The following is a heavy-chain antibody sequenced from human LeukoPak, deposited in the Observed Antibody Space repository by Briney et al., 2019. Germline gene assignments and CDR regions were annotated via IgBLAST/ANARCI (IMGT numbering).Heavy chain of an antibody. Sequence: GGSLRLSCAASGFTFDDYAMHWVRQAPGKGLEWVSGISWNSGSIGYADSVKGRFTISRDNAKNSLYLQMNSLRAEDTALYYCAKDNGSTGTIRILGYWGQGTLVTVSS. CDR2: ISWNSGSI. J-gene: IGHJ4*02. CDR3: AKDNGSTGTIRILGY. CDR1: GFTFDDYA. D-gene: IGHD1-1*01. V-gene: IGHV3-9*01.